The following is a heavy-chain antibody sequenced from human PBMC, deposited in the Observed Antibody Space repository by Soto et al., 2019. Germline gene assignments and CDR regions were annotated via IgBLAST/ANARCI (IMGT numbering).Heavy chain of an antibody. D-gene: IGHD2-21*01. CDR2: INPDGSAT. V-gene: IGHV3-74*01. CDR1: GFTFSSYW. Sequence: PVGSLRLSCAASGFTFSSYWMHWVRQAPGKGLVWVSRINPDGSATNYADSVKGRFTISRDNAKNTLYLQMNSLRAEDTAVFYCGRGGSDSLMDLGYWGQGALVTVSS. CDR3: GRGGSDSLMDLGY. J-gene: IGHJ4*02.